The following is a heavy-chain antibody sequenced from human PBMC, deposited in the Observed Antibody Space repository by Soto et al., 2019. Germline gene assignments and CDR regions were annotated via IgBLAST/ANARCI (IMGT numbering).Heavy chain of an antibody. D-gene: IGHD2-15*01. Sequence: SQTLSLPCVISGDSVSSDAACWNWIRQSPSRGLEWLGRTYYRSKWFLDYAASVQSRMSISPDTSRNQFSLQLKAVTPEDTAVYYCARVHCSGGTCLDGLDVWGQGTTVTVSS. J-gene: IGHJ6*02. CDR3: ARVHCSGGTCLDGLDV. CDR2: TYYRSKWFL. V-gene: IGHV6-1*01. CDR1: GDSVSSDAAC.